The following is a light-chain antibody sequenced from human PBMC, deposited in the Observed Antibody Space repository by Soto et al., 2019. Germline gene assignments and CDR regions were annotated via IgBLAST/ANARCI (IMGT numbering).Light chain of an antibody. V-gene: IGLV1-44*01. Sequence: QSVLTQPPSASGTPGQRVTISCSGSSSNIGSNTVNWYQQLPGTAPKLLIFRNNERPSGVPDRLSGSKSGTSASLAISGLQSAEEADYYCAAWDDSLNGPVFGGGTKVTVL. CDR1: SSNIGSNT. CDR2: RNN. CDR3: AAWDDSLNGPV. J-gene: IGLJ3*02.